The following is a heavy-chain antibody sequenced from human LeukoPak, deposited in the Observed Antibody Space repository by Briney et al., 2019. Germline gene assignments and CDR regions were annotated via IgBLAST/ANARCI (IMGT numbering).Heavy chain of an antibody. CDR3: ARVGSRGDWFDY. CDR2: INSGGSAV. V-gene: IGHV3-48*01. Sequence: GGPLRLSRAASGFSFSPYNMLWVRQTPGKGLEWLFYINSGGSAVHSADSVKGRFTFSRDNAKNSLYLQMNSLRVEDTGIYYCARVGSRGDWFDYWGQGTRVTVSS. CDR1: GFSFSPYN. J-gene: IGHJ5*01. D-gene: IGHD1-26*01.